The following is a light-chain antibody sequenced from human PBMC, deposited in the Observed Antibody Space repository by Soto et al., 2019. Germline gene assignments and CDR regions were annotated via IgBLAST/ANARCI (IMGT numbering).Light chain of an antibody. CDR1: QSISSF. V-gene: IGKV1-39*01. CDR3: QQSYSTPYT. Sequence: DIQMTQSPSSLSASVGDRVTITCRASQSISSFLNWYQRKPGKAPKLLIYAASSLQGGVPSRFSGSGSGTDFTLTISSLQPEDFATYYCQQSYSTPYTFGQGTKLEIK. J-gene: IGKJ2*01. CDR2: AAS.